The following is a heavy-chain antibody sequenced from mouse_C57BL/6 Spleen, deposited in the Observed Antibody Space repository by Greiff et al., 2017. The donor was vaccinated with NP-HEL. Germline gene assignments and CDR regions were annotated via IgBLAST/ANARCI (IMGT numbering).Heavy chain of an antibody. Sequence: SGPELVKPGASVKISCKASGYTFTDYYMNWVKQSHGKSLEWIGDINPNNGGTSYNQKFKGKATLTVDKSSSTAYMELRSLTSEDSAVYYCARDGGYFDYWGQGTTLTVSS. CDR2: INPNNGGT. V-gene: IGHV1-26*01. CDR1: GYTFTDYY. J-gene: IGHJ2*01. CDR3: ARDGGYFDY.